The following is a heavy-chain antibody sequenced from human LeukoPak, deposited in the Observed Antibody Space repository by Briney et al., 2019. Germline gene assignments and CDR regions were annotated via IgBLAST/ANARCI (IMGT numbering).Heavy chain of an antibody. D-gene: IGHD5-18*01. CDR1: GYPIRTGYY. J-gene: IGHJ4*02. Sequence: SETLSLTCTVSGYPIRTGYYWAWIRQPPGKGLEWIAYIYYSGSTNYNPSLKSRVTISVDTSKNQFSLKLSSVTAADTAVYYCARVPRGYRWERHFDYWGQGTLVTVSS. CDR2: IYYSGST. CDR3: ARVPRGYRWERHFDY. V-gene: IGHV4-59*01.